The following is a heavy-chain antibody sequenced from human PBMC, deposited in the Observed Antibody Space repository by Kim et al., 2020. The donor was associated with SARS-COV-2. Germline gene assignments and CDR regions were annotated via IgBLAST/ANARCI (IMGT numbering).Heavy chain of an antibody. CDR2: IIPIFGTT. D-gene: IGHD6-13*01. CDR1: GGTFSSYA. CDR3: ARAGYSSSWYRRPNWFGP. Sequence: SVKVSCKASGGTFSSYAISWVRQAPGQGLEWMGGIIPIFGTTSYAQKFQGRVTITADESTSTAYMELSGLSSEDTAVYYCARAGYSSSWYRRPNWFGPWGQGTLVTVSS. V-gene: IGHV1-69*13. J-gene: IGHJ5*02.